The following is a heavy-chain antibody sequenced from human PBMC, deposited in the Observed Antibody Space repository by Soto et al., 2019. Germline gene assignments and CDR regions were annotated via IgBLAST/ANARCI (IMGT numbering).Heavy chain of an antibody. J-gene: IGHJ4*02. CDR3: ARAGWVEAAGKHFDY. V-gene: IGHV3-48*03. Sequence: WVRQAPGKGLEWISYISSSGSTLYHADSVKGRFTISRDDAKNSLFLQMESLRADDTAIYYCARAGWVEAAGKHFDYWGQGTPVTVYS. CDR2: ISSSGSTL. D-gene: IGHD6-13*01.